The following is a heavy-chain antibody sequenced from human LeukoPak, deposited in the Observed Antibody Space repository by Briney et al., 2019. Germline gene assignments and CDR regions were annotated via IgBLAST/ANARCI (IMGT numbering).Heavy chain of an antibody. CDR3: ASIPGYSSSFDA. CDR1: GFTFSSYE. V-gene: IGHV3-48*03. Sequence: GGSLRLSCAASGFTFSSYEMNWVRQAPGKVLEWVSYISTRGSTEYYADSVKGRFTISRDNAKNSLYLQMNSLRAEDTAVYYCASIPGYSSSFDAWGQGTLVTVSS. CDR2: ISTRGSTE. J-gene: IGHJ4*02. D-gene: IGHD6-13*01.